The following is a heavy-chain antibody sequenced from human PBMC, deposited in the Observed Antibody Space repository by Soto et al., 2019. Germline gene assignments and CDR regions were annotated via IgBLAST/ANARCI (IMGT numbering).Heavy chain of an antibody. Sequence: QVQLVESGGGVVQPGRSLRLSCAASGFTFSSYAMHWVRQAPGKGLEWVAVISYDGSNKYYADSVKGRFTISRDNSKNALYMQMNSRRAEYTAVYYCARGAPGITVIVVGYWGQGTLVTVSS. CDR2: ISYDGSNK. CDR1: GFTFSSYA. V-gene: IGHV3-30-3*01. D-gene: IGHD3-22*01. CDR3: ARGAPGITVIVVGY. J-gene: IGHJ4*02.